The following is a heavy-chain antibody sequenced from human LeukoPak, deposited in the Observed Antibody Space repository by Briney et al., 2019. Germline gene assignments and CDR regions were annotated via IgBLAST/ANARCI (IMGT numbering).Heavy chain of an antibody. V-gene: IGHV5-51*01. J-gene: IGHJ3*02. CDR3: ARQKRPPLVGATGAFDI. CDR1: GYSFTSYW. D-gene: IGHD1-26*01. CDR2: IYPGDSDT. Sequence: ASVKVSCKGSGYSFTSYWIGWVRQMPGKGLEWMGIIYPGDSDTRYSPSFQGQVTISADKSISTAYLQWSSLKASDTAMYYCARQKRPPLVGATGAFDIWGQGTMVTVSS.